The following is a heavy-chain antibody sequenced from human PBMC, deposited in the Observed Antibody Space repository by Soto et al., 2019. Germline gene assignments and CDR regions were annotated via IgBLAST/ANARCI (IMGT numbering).Heavy chain of an antibody. Sequence: QVQLQESGPGLVKPSETLSLTCTVSGGSISSYYWSWIRQPPGKGLECIGYIYYSGSTNYNPSLKSRVTIPVDTSKNQFSVKLSVVTAADTAVYYCSRDGGEIAVKFDYWGQGTLVTVFS. CDR3: SRDGGEIAVKFDY. D-gene: IGHD6-19*01. CDR1: GGSISSYY. V-gene: IGHV4-59*01. CDR2: IYYSGST. J-gene: IGHJ4*02.